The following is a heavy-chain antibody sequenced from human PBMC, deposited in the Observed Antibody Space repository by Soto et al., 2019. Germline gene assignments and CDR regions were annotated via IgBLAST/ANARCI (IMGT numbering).Heavy chain of an antibody. CDR3: AKEYGSTWIDH. D-gene: IGHD6-13*01. Sequence: GSLRLSCSASGFTFSSYAMHWVRQAPRKGLEYVSAISSNGGSTYYADSVKGRFTISRDNSKNTLYLQMSSLRAEDTAVYYCAKEYGSTWIDHWGQGTPVTVSS. CDR2: ISSNGGST. V-gene: IGHV3-64D*06. J-gene: IGHJ4*02. CDR1: GFTFSSYA.